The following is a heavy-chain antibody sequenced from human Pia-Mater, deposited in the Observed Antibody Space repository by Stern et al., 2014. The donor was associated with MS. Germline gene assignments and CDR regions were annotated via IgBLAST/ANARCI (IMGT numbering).Heavy chain of an antibody. CDR3: TRVYPWERNWFDP. V-gene: IGHV1-8*02. CDR1: GYTFTDFD. J-gene: IGHJ5*02. CDR2: MNPSTGNT. Sequence: QLVQSGAEVKKPGASLKVSCKASGYTFTDFDINWVRQAPGQGLEWMGWMNPSTGNTGYAQKFQGRVAMTRNTSISTAYMELTSLRSEDTAVYYCTRVYPWERNWFDPWGQGTQVTVSS. D-gene: IGHD1-26*01.